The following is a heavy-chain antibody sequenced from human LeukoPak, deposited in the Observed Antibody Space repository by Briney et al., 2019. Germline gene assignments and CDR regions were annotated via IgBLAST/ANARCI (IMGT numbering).Heavy chain of an antibody. CDR2: IIPMVDST. V-gene: IGHV1-69*04. D-gene: IGHD3-10*01. CDR1: GGTFGSYG. Sequence: SVKVSCKASGGTFGSYGFIWVRQAPGQGLEWVGRIIPMVDSTDHAQKFEGRVTITADKASSTAYMELRSLRSDDTAIYYCARDIALLRGVPGYHYGMDVWGQGTTVTVSS. CDR3: ARDIALLRGVPGYHYGMDV. J-gene: IGHJ6*02.